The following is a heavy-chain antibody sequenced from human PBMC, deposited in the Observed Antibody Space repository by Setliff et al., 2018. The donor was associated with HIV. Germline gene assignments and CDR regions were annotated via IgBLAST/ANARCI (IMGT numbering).Heavy chain of an antibody. Sequence: SETLSLTCSVSGGSISSGTYYWGWIRQPPGKGLEWIGTIYYSGNTYYRPSLKSRVTISVDTSTNQFSLRLNSVTAADTAGYCCARQSGYTRGWDIFGVVAGSFDIWGQGTMVTVAS. CDR1: GGSISSGTYY. D-gene: IGHD3-3*01. V-gene: IGHV4-39*01. CDR2: IYYSGNT. CDR3: ARQSGYTRGWDIFGVVAGSFDI. J-gene: IGHJ3*02.